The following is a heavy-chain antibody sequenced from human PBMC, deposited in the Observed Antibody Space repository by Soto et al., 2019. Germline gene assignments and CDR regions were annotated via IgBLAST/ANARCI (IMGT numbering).Heavy chain of an antibody. CDR1: GFTFSSYW. CDR3: ARDNDYYYYYGMDV. Sequence: GGSLRLSCAASGFTFSSYWMSWVRQAPGKGLEWVANIKQDGSEKYYVDSVKGRFTISRDNAKNSLYLQMNSLRAEDTAVYYCARDNDYYYYYGMDVWGQGTTVTVSS. J-gene: IGHJ6*02. V-gene: IGHV3-7*05. CDR2: IKQDGSEK.